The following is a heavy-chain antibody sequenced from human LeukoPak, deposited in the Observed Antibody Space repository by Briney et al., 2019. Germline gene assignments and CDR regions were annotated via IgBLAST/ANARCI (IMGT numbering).Heavy chain of an antibody. D-gene: IGHD1-7*01. V-gene: IGHV3-11*04. CDR1: GFSFSDFY. CDR3: ASDHWNYGGGFDI. Sequence: GGSLRLSCAASGFSFSDFYMNWIRQAPGKGLEWVSYISSSGDTIYYADSVKGRFTISRDNAKNSLYLQMNSLRAEDTAVYYCASDHWNYGGGFDIWGQGTMVTVSS. CDR2: ISSSGDTI. J-gene: IGHJ3*02.